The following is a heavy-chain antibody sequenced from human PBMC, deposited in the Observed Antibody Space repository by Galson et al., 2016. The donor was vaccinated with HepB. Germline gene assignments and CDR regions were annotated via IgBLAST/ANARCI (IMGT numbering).Heavy chain of an antibody. CDR2: ISYDGSDK. CDR3: AQDLTLRSLDGLPGCYYHDGMDV. Sequence: LSLTCSVSGGSINNYYWSWIRQPPGKGLEWVAVISYDGSDKYYADSVKGRFTISRDTSKKTLYLQMNSLRGEDTAVYYCAQDLTLRSLDGLPGCYYHDGMDVWGQGTTVTVSS. CDR1: GGSINNYY. V-gene: IGHV3-30*18. D-gene: IGHD3/OR15-3a*01. J-gene: IGHJ6*02.